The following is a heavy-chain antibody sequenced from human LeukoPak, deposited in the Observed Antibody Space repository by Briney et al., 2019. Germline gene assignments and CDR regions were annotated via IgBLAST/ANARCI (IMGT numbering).Heavy chain of an antibody. CDR2: IYDNGRF. V-gene: IGHV4-59*01. D-gene: IGHD3-22*01. CDR3: ARTGDSSGYAYYFDY. J-gene: IGHJ4*02. Sequence: SETLSLTCTVSGGSISGYYWSWIRQPPGKRLEWIGYIYDNGRFNYNPSLKSRVTISIDTSKNRFSLRLRSVTAADTAVYYCARTGDSSGYAYYFDYWGQGTLVTVSS. CDR1: GGSISGYY.